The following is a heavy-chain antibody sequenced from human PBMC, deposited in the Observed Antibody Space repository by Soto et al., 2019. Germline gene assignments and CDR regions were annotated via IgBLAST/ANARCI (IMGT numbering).Heavy chain of an antibody. CDR2: IDPSGGIT. Sequence: VQLSQFGAEVKKPGASVKVSCKASGYSFTNFHIHWVRQAPGQGLEWMGMIDPSGGITRDAQRLEGRITMTRDASTSTVYMELRSLTSEDTAVYYCARDMICHDNYETIAYYFDHWGQGTLVTVSS. V-gene: IGHV1-46*01. D-gene: IGHD3-22*01. CDR3: ARDMICHDNYETIAYYFDH. CDR1: GYSFTNFH. J-gene: IGHJ4*02.